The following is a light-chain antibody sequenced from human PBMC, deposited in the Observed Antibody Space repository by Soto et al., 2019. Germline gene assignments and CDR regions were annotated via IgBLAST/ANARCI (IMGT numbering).Light chain of an antibody. J-gene: IGLJ1*01. CDR2: DVT. CDR3: SSYTSFKTLV. CDR1: SSDVGGYKY. V-gene: IGLV2-14*01. Sequence: QSALTQPASVSESPGQSITISCTGSSSDVGGYKYVSWYQQHPGRAPKLLIYDVTNRPSGVSNRFSGSKSGYTASLTISGLQSEDEADYYCSSYTSFKTLVFGTGTKVTVL.